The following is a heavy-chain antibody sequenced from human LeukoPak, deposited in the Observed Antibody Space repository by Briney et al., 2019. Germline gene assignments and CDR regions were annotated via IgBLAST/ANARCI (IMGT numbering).Heavy chain of an antibody. CDR3: ARLTRHIVVVPAAMPQFDP. CDR2: INHSGST. J-gene: IGHJ5*02. D-gene: IGHD2-2*01. V-gene: IGHV4-34*01. CDR1: GRSFSGYY. Sequence: SETLSLTCAVYGRSFSGYYWSWIRQPPGKGLEWIGEINHSGSTNYNPSLKSRVTISVDTSKNQFSLKLSSVTAADTAVYYCARLTRHIVVVPAAMPQFDPWGQGTLVTVSS.